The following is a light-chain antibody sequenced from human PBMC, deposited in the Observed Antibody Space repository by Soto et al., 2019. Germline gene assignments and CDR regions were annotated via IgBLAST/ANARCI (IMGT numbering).Light chain of an antibody. CDR1: QSVRNNY. CDR3: QQYGSTPLT. Sequence: EIVLTQSPDTPSLSPGEKATLSCRAIQSVRNNYLAWYQQKPGQAPRFLIYDASSRATGIPDRFSGSGSGTDFTLTINRLEPEDFAVYYCQQYGSTPLTFGGGTKVDIK. V-gene: IGKV3-20*01. CDR2: DAS. J-gene: IGKJ4*01.